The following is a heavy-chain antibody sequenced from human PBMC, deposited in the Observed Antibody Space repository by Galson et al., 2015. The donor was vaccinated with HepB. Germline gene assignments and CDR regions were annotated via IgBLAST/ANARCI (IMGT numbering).Heavy chain of an antibody. D-gene: IGHD3-16*01. CDR3: AKVAILGAIPHYFHY. V-gene: IGHV3-23*01. J-gene: IGHJ4*02. Sequence: SLRLSCAASGFIFNNNAMIWVRQAPGKGLEWVSGITGSGSRTYYADPVKGRFTISRDNSRNTLYLQMNSLRVEDTAIYYCAKVAILGAIPHYFHYWGRGTLVSVSS. CDR2: ITGSGSRT. CDR1: GFIFNNNA.